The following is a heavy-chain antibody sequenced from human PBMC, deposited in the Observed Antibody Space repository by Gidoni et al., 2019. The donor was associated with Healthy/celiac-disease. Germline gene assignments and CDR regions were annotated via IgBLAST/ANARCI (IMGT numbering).Heavy chain of an antibody. Sequence: QVQLVESGVGGVQPGRSLRLYGAASGCTFSSSGMHWVRQAPGKGLEWVAVIWYDGSNKYYAASVKGRFTISRDHSKNTLYLQMNSLRAEDTAVYYCAREGSLYDFWSGYYAFDIWGQGTMVTVSS. CDR2: IWYDGSNK. V-gene: IGHV3-33*01. CDR1: GCTFSSSG. CDR3: AREGSLYDFWSGYYAFDI. J-gene: IGHJ3*02. D-gene: IGHD3-3*01.